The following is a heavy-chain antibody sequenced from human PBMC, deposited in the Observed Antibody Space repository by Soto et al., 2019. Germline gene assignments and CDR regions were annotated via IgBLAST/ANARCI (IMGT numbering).Heavy chain of an antibody. CDR2: INPSGGT. CDR1: GLSLSGYY. J-gene: IGHJ4*02. D-gene: IGHD4-4*01. V-gene: IGHV4-34*01. CDR3: ARGEAYSNYPAR. Sequence: SETLSHTCGFYGLSLSGYYWTLIRQPPGKGLEWIGEINPSGGTKYNPSLKSRVSISVDTSKNHFSLKLSSVTAADTAVYYCARGEAYSNYPARWGQGTLVTVSS.